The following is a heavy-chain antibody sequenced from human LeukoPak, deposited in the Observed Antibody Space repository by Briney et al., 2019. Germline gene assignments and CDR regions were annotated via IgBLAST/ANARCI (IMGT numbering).Heavy chain of an antibody. CDR2: ISYDGSNK. Sequence: PGGSLRLSCAASGFTFSSYAMHWVRQAPGKGLEWVAVISYDGSNKYYADSVKGRFTISRDNSKNTLYLQMNSLRAEDTAVYYCATYYYDSSGPTDYWGQGTLVTVSS. CDR1: GFTFSSYA. V-gene: IGHV3-30*04. J-gene: IGHJ4*02. D-gene: IGHD3-22*01. CDR3: ATYYYDSSGPTDY.